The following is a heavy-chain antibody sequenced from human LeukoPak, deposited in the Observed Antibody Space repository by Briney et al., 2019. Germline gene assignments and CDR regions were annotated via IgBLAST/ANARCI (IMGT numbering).Heavy chain of an antibody. CDR2: IYYSGST. D-gene: IGHD3-3*01. V-gene: IGHV4-59*01. CDR3: ARGGYDFWSGQNEFDY. CDR1: GGSISSYY. J-gene: IGHJ4*02. Sequence: SETLSLTCTVSGGSISSYYWSWIRQPPGKGLEWIGYIYYSGSTNYNPSPKSRVTISVDTSKNQFSLKLSSVTAADTAVYYCARGGYDFWSGQNEFDYWGQGTLVTVSS.